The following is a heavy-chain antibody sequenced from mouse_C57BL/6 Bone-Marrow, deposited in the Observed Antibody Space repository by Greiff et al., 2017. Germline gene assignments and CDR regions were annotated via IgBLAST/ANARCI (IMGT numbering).Heavy chain of an antibody. CDR1: GFNIKDDY. Sequence: EVHLVESGAELVRPGASVKLSCTASGFNIKDDYMHWVKQRPEKGLEWIGWIDPENGDTEYASKFQGKATITADTSSNTAYLQLSSLTSEDTAVYYCATMVTPFAYWGQGTLVTVSA. J-gene: IGHJ3*01. V-gene: IGHV14-4*01. CDR2: IDPENGDT. D-gene: IGHD2-2*01. CDR3: ATMVTPFAY.